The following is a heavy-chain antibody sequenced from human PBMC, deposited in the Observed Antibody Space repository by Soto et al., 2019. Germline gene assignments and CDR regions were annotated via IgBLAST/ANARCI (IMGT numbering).Heavy chain of an antibody. Sequence: QVQLQESGPGLVKPSETLSLTCTVSGGSISSYYWSWIRQPPGKGLEWIGYIYYSGSTNYSPSLKSRVTISVDTSKNQFSLKLSSVTAADTAVYYCARVSYGSGSYYNTLWFDPWGQGTLVTVSS. J-gene: IGHJ5*02. D-gene: IGHD3-10*01. CDR1: GGSISSYY. CDR2: IYYSGST. V-gene: IGHV4-59*01. CDR3: ARVSYGSGSYYNTLWFDP.